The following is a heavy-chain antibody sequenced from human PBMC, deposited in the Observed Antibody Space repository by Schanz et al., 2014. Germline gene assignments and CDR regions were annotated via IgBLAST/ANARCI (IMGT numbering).Heavy chain of an antibody. CDR2: ISGSGAST. Sequence: EVQLLESGGGLIQPGGSLRLSCAASGFIFGSSVMAWVRQAPGRGLEWVSIISGSGASTYYADSVRGRFTISRDNSNKTVDLQMNSLRAEDTAVYYCAKVRYSSGWRGDYFDEWGQGTLVTVAS. CDR3: AKVRYSSGWRGDYFDE. V-gene: IGHV3-23*01. D-gene: IGHD6-25*01. J-gene: IGHJ4*02. CDR1: GFIFGSSV.